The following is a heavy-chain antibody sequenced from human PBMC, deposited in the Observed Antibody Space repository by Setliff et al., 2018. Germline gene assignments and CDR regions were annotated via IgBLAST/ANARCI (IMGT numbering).Heavy chain of an antibody. Sequence: GASVKVSCKASGYTFTGYYMHWVRQAPGQGLEWMGWINPNSGGTNYAQKFQGRVTMTTNTSINTAYMELSSLRSEDTAVYYCARDSIAVAGTNPWGQGTLVTVSS. CDR2: INPNSGGT. D-gene: IGHD6-19*01. V-gene: IGHV1-2*02. CDR3: ARDSIAVAGTNP. CDR1: GYTFTGYY. J-gene: IGHJ5*02.